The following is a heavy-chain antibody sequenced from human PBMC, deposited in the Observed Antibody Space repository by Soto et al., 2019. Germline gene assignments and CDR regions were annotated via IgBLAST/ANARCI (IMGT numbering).Heavy chain of an antibody. D-gene: IGHD5-12*01. J-gene: IGHJ3*02. CDR2: ISGSGGST. Sequence: GGSLRLSCAASGFTFSSYAMSWVRQAPGKGLEWVSAISGSGGSTYYADSVKGRFTISRDNSKNTMYLQMNSLRADDTAVYYSAEDIIVGRTIVATEPNAFDIWGQGTLVTVSS. CDR1: GFTFSSYA. V-gene: IGHV3-23*01. CDR3: AEDIIVGRTIVATEPNAFDI.